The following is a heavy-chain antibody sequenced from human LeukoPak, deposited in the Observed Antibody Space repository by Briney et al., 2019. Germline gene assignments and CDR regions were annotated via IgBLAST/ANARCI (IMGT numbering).Heavy chain of an antibody. CDR3: ARDSMVRGVIRYYFDY. CDR2: ISFDGSNK. V-gene: IGHV3-30-3*01. CDR1: GFTFSNYA. D-gene: IGHD3-10*01. J-gene: IGHJ4*02. Sequence: GRSLGLSCAASGFTFSNYAMHWVRQAPGKGLEWVAVISFDGSNKYYADSVKGRFTLSRDNSKNTLYLQMNSLRADDTAVYYCARDSMVRGVIRYYFDYWGQGTLVTVSS.